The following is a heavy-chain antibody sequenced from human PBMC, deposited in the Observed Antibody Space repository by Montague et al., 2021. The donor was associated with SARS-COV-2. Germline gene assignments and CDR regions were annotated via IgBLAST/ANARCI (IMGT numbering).Heavy chain of an antibody. CDR2: IYYSGST. CDR1: GGSIGSSSYY. J-gene: IGHJ3*02. Sequence: SETLSLTCTVSGGSIGSSSYYWGWIRQPPGKGLEWIGRIYYSGSTYYNPSLKSRVTISVDTSKNQFSLKLSSVTAADTAVYYCARFPPSYYYDSKAVTATPDAFDIWGQGTMVTVSS. V-gene: IGHV4-39*01. D-gene: IGHD3-22*01. CDR3: ARFPPSYYYDSKAVTATPDAFDI.